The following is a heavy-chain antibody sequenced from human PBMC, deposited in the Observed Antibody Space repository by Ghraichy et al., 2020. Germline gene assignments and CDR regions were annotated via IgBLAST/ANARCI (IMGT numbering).Heavy chain of an antibody. D-gene: IGHD3-22*01. CDR3: ARDLSQYYYDSSGLTLDY. Sequence: GGSLRLSCAASGFTFSDYYMSWIRQAPGKGLEWVSYISSSSSYTDYADSVKGRFTISRDNAKNSLYLQMNSLRAEDTAVYYCARDLSQYYYDSSGLTLDYWGQGTLVTVSS. CDR1: GFTFSDYY. J-gene: IGHJ4*02. CDR2: ISSSSSYT. V-gene: IGHV3-11*06.